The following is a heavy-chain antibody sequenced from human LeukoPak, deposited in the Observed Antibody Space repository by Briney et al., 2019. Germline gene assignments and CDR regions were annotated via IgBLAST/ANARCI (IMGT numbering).Heavy chain of an antibody. Sequence: GESLKISCKGSGYSFTSYWIGWVRQMPGKGLEWMGIIYPGDSDTRYSPSFQGQVTISADKFISTAYLQWSSLKASDTAMYYCARRLLVATECIAFDIWGQGTMVTVSS. CDR3: ARRLLVATECIAFDI. CDR2: IYPGDSDT. CDR1: GYSFTSYW. D-gene: IGHD5-12*01. V-gene: IGHV5-51*01. J-gene: IGHJ3*02.